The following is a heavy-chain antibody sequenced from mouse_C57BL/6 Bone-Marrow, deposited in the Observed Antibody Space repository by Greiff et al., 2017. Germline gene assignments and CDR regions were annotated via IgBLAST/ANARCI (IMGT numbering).Heavy chain of an antibody. V-gene: IGHV1-64*01. Sequence: QVQLQQPGAELVKPGASVKLSCKASGYTFTSYWMHWVKQRPGQGLEWIGMIHPNSGSTNYNEKFKSKATLTVANSSSTAYMQLSSLTSEDSAVYYCASTTAVVASDYWGQGTTLTVSS. CDR2: IHPNSGST. D-gene: IGHD1-1*01. CDR3: ASTTAVVASDY. J-gene: IGHJ2*01. CDR1: GYTFTSYW.